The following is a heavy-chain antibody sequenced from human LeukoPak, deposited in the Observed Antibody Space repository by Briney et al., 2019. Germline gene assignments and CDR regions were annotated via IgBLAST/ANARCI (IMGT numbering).Heavy chain of an antibody. CDR3: ARGRGYYDILTGHRSFDP. Sequence: ASVKVSCKASGYTFTSYGISWVRQAPGQGLEWMGWMNPNSGNTGYAQKFQGRVTITRNTSISTAYMELSSLRSEDTAVYYCARGRGYYDILTGHRSFDPWGQGTLVTVSS. CDR1: GYTFTSYG. J-gene: IGHJ5*02. CDR2: MNPNSGNT. V-gene: IGHV1-8*03. D-gene: IGHD3-9*01.